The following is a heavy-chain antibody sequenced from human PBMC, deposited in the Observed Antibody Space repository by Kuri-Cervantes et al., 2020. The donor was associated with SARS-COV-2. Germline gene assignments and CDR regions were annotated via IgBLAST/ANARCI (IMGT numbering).Heavy chain of an antibody. D-gene: IGHD3-22*01. CDR3: ARVVRGRRITMIVAGYNWFDP. J-gene: IGHJ5*02. V-gene: IGHV1-2*02. CDR1: GYTFTGYY. CDR2: INPNSGGT. Sequence: SVTVSCMASGYTFTGYYMHWVRQAPGQGLEWMGWINPNSGGTNYAQKFQGRVTMTRDTSISTAYMELSRLRSDDTAVYYCARVVRGRRITMIVAGYNWFDPWGQGTLVTVSS.